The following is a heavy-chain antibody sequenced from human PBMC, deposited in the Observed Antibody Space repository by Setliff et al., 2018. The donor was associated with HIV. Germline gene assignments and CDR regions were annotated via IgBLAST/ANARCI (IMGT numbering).Heavy chain of an antibody. J-gene: IGHJ5*02. CDR1: GGSIGGTHY. CDR2: IHHSGDT. CDR3: ASRVYYYDSSGYLREEGFDP. D-gene: IGHD3-22*01. V-gene: IGHV4-4*02. Sequence: SETLSLTCAVSGGSIGGTHYWHWVRQPPGRGLEWIGDIHHSGDTNYNPSLKSRVTLSIDNFNNQFSLKLTAGTAADTAVYYCASRVYYYDSSGYLREEGFDPWGQGTLVTVSS.